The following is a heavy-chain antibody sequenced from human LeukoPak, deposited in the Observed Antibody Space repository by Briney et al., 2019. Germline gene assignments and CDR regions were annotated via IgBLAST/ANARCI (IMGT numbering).Heavy chain of an antibody. CDR1: EFIFSSYW. D-gene: IGHD6-19*01. CDR2: INQDGSDK. CDR3: ASSSGYLYWYFDL. V-gene: IGHV3-7*01. J-gene: IGHJ2*01. Sequence: GGSLRLSCAASEFIFSSYWMSWVRQAPGKGLEWVATINQDGSDKYYVDSVKGRFTISRDNAKDSLYLQMNSLRVEDTAVYYCASSSGYLYWYFDLWGRGTLVTVSS.